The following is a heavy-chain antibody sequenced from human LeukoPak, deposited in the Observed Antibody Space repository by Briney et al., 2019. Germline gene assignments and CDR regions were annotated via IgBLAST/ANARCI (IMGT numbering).Heavy chain of an antibody. D-gene: IGHD4-17*01. CDR1: GFTFSSYA. CDR2: ISGSGGST. V-gene: IGHV3-23*01. Sequence: GGSLRLSCVASGFTFSSYAMSWVRQAPGKGLEWVSTISGSGGSTYYADSVKGRFTISRDNSKNTLYLQMNSLRAEDTAVYYCAKVRGSTVTTRKEYDYWGQGTLVTVSS. CDR3: AKVRGSTVTTRKEYDY. J-gene: IGHJ4*02.